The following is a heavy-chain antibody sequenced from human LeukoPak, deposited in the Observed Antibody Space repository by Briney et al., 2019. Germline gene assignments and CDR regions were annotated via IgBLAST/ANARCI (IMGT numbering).Heavy chain of an antibody. CDR1: GYTFTSHW. CDR2: IFPRDSDT. V-gene: IGHV5-51*01. CDR3: ATPQSGY. Sequence: GESLKISCKASGYTFTSHWFGRVRQIPGKGLELIVIIFPRDSDTSYRPSFQGQVTISADRSISTAYLQWSSLQASDTAMYYCATPQSGYWGQGTLVIVSS. J-gene: IGHJ4*02. D-gene: IGHD1-26*01.